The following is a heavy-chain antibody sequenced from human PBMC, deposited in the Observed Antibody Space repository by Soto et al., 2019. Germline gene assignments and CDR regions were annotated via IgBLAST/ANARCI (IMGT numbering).Heavy chain of an antibody. Sequence: QVQLQQWGAGLLKPSETLSLTCAVNGGSFSGYSWTWIRQSPGKGLEWIGQINHSGSSIYSPSLKSRVTISLLKSMNQFSLELTSVTAADAAVYFCARGLFSENSYSGGWYYFDSWGQGTLVAVSS. V-gene: IGHV4-34*01. CDR3: ARGLFSENSYSGGWYYFDS. D-gene: IGHD1-26*01. CDR2: INHSGSS. CDR1: GGSFSGYS. J-gene: IGHJ4*02.